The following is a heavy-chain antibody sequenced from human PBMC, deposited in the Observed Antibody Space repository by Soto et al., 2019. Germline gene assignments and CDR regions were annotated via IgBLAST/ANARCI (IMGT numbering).Heavy chain of an antibody. J-gene: IGHJ4*02. V-gene: IGHV3-30*18. CDR1: GFTSSSYG. CDR3: AKTHSGGDPGDY. D-gene: IGHD2-21*02. CDR2: ISYDGSNK. Sequence: PGGSLRLSCAASGFTSSSYGMHWVRQAPGKGLEWVAVISYDGSNKYYADSVKGRFTISRDNSKNTLYLQMNSLRDEDTAVYYCAKTHSGGDPGDYWGQGTLVTVSS.